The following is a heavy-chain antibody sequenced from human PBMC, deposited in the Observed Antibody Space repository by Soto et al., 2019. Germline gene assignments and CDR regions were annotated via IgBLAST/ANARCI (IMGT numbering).Heavy chain of an antibody. CDR2: LYYIGTS. CDR1: GASISSGGYY. J-gene: IGHJ2*01. D-gene: IGHD3-16*02. V-gene: IGHV4-31*03. Sequence: QVQLQESGPGLVKPSQTLSLTCTVSGASISSGGYYWGWIRQHPGKGLEWIGSLYYIGTSYYNPALERRITLSVDTSKNPCSLSLTAVTAADTAVYYCARVLRDVLSDRYYWYFDLWGRGTLVTVSS. CDR3: ARVLRDVLSDRYYWYFDL.